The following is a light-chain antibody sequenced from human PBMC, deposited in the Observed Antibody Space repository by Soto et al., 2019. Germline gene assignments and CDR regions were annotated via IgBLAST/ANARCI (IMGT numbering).Light chain of an antibody. J-gene: IGKJ4*01. CDR2: GAS. CDR1: QSVSSSY. Sequence: EIVLTQSPGTLSLSPGERATLSCRVSQSVSSSYLAWYQQQPGQAPRLLIYGASSRATGIPDRFSGSGSGTDFTLTISRLEPEDFAFYYCRQYGSSPLTFGGGTKVDIK. CDR3: RQYGSSPLT. V-gene: IGKV3-20*01.